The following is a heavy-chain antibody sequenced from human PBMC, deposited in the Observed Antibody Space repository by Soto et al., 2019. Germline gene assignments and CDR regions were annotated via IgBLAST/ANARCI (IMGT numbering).Heavy chain of an antibody. J-gene: IGHJ4*02. CDR2: ISSSSSYT. Sequence: GGSLTLSCSASGFTFSDYYMSWIRQAPGKGLEWVSYISSSSSYTNYADSVKGRFTISRDNAKNSLYLQMNSLRAEDTAVYYCARVGYGDYPDYWGQGTLVTVSS. D-gene: IGHD4-17*01. V-gene: IGHV3-11*06. CDR3: ARVGYGDYPDY. CDR1: GFTFSDYY.